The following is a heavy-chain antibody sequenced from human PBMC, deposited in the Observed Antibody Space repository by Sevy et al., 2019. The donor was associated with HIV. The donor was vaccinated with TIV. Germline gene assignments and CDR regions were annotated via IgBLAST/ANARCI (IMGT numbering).Heavy chain of an antibody. Sequence: SETLSLTCTVSGGSFSSSSYYWNWIRQPAGRGLEWIGRIYTSGSTNYNPSLKSRVTMSVDTSKNQFSLKLSSVTAADTAVYYCAGRIAVAAFDYWGQGNLVPSPQ. CDR2: IYTSGST. D-gene: IGHD6-19*01. CDR1: GGSFSSSSYY. J-gene: IGHJ4*02. V-gene: IGHV4-61*02. CDR3: AGRIAVAAFDY.